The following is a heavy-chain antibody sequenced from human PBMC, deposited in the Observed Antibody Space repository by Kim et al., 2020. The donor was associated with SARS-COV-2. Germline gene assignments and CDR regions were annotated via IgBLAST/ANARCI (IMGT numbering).Heavy chain of an antibody. CDR1: GGSVSSGSYY. D-gene: IGHD3-3*01. CDR2: IYYSGST. V-gene: IGHV4-61*01. CDR3: ARDRSDFWSGYRWFDP. Sequence: SETLSLTCTVSGGSVSSGSYYWSWIRQPPGKGLEWIGYIYYSGSTNYNPSLKSRVTISVDTSKNQFSLKLSSVTAADTAVYYCARDRSDFWSGYRWFDPWGQGTLVTVSS. J-gene: IGHJ5*02.